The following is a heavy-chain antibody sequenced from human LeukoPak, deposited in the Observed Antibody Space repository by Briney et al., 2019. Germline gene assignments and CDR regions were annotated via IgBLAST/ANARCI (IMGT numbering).Heavy chain of an antibody. CDR3: ARGAPTAAGLGRGY. CDR2: INPSGGST. D-gene: IGHD6-13*01. V-gene: IGHV1-46*01. J-gene: IGHJ4*02. CDR1: GYTFTIYY. Sequence: ASVKVSCKASGYTFTIYYIHWVRQAPGQGLEWMGIINPSGGSTSYAQKFQGRVTMTRDTSTSTVYMELSSLRSEDTAVYYCARGAPTAAGLGRGYWGREPWSPSPQ.